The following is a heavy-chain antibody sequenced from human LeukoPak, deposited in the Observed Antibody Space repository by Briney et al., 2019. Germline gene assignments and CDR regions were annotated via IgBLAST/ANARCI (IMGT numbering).Heavy chain of an antibody. Sequence: PGGSLRLSCAASGFTFSSYAMSWVRQAPGKGLEWVANISPDGSEKYFVDSVKGRFTISRDNGKNSLYLQLNSLKAEDTALYYCARYYDPTVGDAFDIWGQGTMVTVSP. D-gene: IGHD3-16*01. CDR2: ISPDGSEK. CDR3: ARYYDPTVGDAFDI. CDR1: GFTFSSYA. V-gene: IGHV3-7*01. J-gene: IGHJ3*02.